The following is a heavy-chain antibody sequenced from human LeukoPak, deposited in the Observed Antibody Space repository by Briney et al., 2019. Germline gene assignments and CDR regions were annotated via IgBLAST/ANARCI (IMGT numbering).Heavy chain of an antibody. V-gene: IGHV3-33*01. D-gene: IGHD3-22*01. Sequence: GGSLRLSCAASGFTFSSYGMHWVRQAPGKGLEWVADIWYDGSNKYYADSVKGRFTISRDNSKNTLYLQMNSLRAEDTAVYYCAREWADNYYDSSGYYYDHDAFDIWGQGTMVTVSS. CDR3: AREWADNYYDSSGYYYDHDAFDI. CDR1: GFTFSSYG. CDR2: IWYDGSNK. J-gene: IGHJ3*02.